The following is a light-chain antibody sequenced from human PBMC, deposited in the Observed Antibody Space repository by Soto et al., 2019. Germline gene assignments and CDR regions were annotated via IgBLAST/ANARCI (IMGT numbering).Light chain of an antibody. V-gene: IGKV3-11*01. CDR3: QQRTNWPTST. CDR1: QNVRSY. CDR2: DAS. J-gene: IGKJ5*01. Sequence: EIVLTQSPATLSLSPGERATLSCRASQNVRSYVAWYQQKPGQAPRLLIHDASSRATGIPDRFSGSGSGTDFTLTISSLAPEDSAVYYCQQRTNWPTSTFGQGTRLEIK.